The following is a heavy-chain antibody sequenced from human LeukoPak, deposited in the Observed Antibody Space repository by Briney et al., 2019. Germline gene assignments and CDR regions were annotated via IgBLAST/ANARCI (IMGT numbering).Heavy chain of an antibody. J-gene: IGHJ4*02. V-gene: IGHV4-39*01. Sequence: SETLSLTCSVSGGSITRNGYYWGWIRQPPGKGLEWLGHIQNNDNSYYNPSLKSRISMSVYMSKNQISLNVRSVTGADTAVYYCVRLLDYCTGSICPAWGTGGQGTQVTVSA. CDR2: IQNNDNS. CDR1: GGSITRNGYY. D-gene: IGHD2/OR15-2a*01. CDR3: VRLLDYCTGSICPAWGT.